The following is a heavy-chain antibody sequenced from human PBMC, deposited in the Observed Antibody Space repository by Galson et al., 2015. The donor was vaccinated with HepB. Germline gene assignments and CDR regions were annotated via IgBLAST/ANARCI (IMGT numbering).Heavy chain of an antibody. CDR2: IYYSGST. V-gene: IGHV4-39*01. J-gene: IGHJ5*02. CDR3: ARQRKPPFSGYGRGSWFDP. Sequence: SETLSLTCTVSGGSISSSSYYWGWIRQPPGKGLEWIGSIYYSGSTYYNPSLKSRVTISVDTSKNQFSLKLSSVTAADTAVYYCARQRKPPFSGYGRGSWFDPWGQGTLVTVSS. D-gene: IGHD5-12*01. CDR1: GGSISSSSYY.